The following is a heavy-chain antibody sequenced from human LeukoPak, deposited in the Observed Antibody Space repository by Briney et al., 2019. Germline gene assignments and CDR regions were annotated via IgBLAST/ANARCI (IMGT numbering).Heavy chain of an antibody. J-gene: IGHJ4*02. Sequence: GGSLRLSCAASGFTFSNSAMTWVRQAPGKGLEWVSAISGSGDKIHYADSVKGRFTISRDNSKNTLYLQMNSLRVEDAAIYYCARDWSCDYWGQGTLITVSS. CDR2: ISGSGDKI. D-gene: IGHD1-26*01. CDR1: GFTFSNSA. V-gene: IGHV3-23*01. CDR3: ARDWSCDY.